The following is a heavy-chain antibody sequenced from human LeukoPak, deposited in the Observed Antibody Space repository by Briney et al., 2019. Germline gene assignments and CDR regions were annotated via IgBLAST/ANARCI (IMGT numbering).Heavy chain of an antibody. J-gene: IGHJ5*02. V-gene: IGHV1-24*01. Sequence: ASVKVSCKVSGYTLTELSMHWVRQAPGKGLEWMGGFDPEDGETIYAQKFQGRVTMTEDTSTDTAYMELSSLRSEDTAVYYCATDRLSIAAAGTGFDPWGQGTLVTVSS. CDR2: FDPEDGET. CDR3: ATDRLSIAAAGTGFDP. D-gene: IGHD6-13*01. CDR1: GYTLTELS.